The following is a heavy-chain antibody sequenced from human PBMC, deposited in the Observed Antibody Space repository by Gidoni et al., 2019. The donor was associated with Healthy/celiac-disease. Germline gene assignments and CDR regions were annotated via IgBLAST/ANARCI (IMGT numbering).Heavy chain of an antibody. CDR1: GGSFSGYY. Sequence: QVQLQQWGAGLLKPSETLSLTCAGYGGSFSGYYLSWIRQPPGKGLEWMGEINHSGSTNYNPSLKSRVTISVDTSKNQFSLKLSSVTAADTAVYYCARVEVFHGITGTRASRRTRLFDPWGQGTLVTVSS. D-gene: IGHD1-7*01. CDR3: ARVEVFHGITGTRASRRTRLFDP. V-gene: IGHV4-34*01. J-gene: IGHJ5*02. CDR2: INHSGST.